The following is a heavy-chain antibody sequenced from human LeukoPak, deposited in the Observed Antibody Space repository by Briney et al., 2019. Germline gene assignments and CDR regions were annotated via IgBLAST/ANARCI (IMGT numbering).Heavy chain of an antibody. J-gene: IGHJ3*02. CDR3: ASGETLI. V-gene: IGHV1-2*06. CDR2: INPNSGGT. Sequence: ASVKVSCKASGYTFTGYYMHWVRQAPGQGLEWMGRINPNSGGTNYAQKFQGRVTMTRDTSSSTGYRERRRLRSHDTAVYYCASGETLIWGQGTKVTVSS. CDR1: GYTFTGYY.